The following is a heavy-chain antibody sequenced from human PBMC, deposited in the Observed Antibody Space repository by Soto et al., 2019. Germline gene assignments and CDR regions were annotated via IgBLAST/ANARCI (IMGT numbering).Heavy chain of an antibody. CDR3: AREMATIRCFFDY. Sequence: ASVKVSCKASGYTFTGYYIHWVRQAPGQGLESMGWISPNSGGTSYAQKFQGRVTMTRDTSVSTAYMELAYLRSDDTAVYYCAREMATIRCFFDYWGLGTLVTVSS. CDR2: ISPNSGGT. J-gene: IGHJ4*02. V-gene: IGHV1-2*02. CDR1: GYTFTGYY. D-gene: IGHD5-12*01.